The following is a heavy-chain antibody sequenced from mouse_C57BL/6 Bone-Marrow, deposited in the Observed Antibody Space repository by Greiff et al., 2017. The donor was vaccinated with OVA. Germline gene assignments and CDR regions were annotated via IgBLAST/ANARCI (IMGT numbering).Heavy chain of an antibody. CDR3: ARNSCYYAMDY. Sequence: VQLQQSGAELARPGASVKLSCKASGYTFTSYGISWVKQRTGQGLEWIGEIYPRSGNTYYNKKFKGKATLTADKSSSTAYMELRSLTSEDSAVYFSARNSCYYAMDYWGQGTSVTVSS. V-gene: IGHV1-81*01. CDR1: GYTFTSYG. CDR2: IYPRSGNT. J-gene: IGHJ4*01.